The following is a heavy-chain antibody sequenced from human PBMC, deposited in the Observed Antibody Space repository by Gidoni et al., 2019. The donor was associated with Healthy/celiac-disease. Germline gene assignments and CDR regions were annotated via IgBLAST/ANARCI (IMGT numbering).Heavy chain of an antibody. D-gene: IGHD2-8*02. CDR3: TPLVDRYYYGMDV. V-gene: IGHV3-15*01. J-gene: IGHJ6*02. CDR2: IKSKTDGGTT. CDR1: GFTFSNAG. Sequence: EVQLVESGGGLVKPGGSLRLSCAASGFTFSNAGMSWVRQAPGKGLEWVGRIKSKTDGGTTDCAAPVKDRFTISRDDSKNTLYLQMNSLKTEDTAVYYCTPLVDRYYYGMDVWGQGTTVTVSS.